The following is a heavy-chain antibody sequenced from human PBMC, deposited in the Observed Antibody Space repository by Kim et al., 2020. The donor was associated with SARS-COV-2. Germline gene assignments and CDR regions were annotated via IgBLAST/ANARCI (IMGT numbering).Heavy chain of an antibody. CDR2: LSGSGGST. V-gene: IGHV3-23*01. D-gene: IGHD2-8*01. CDR1: GFTFSICA. Sequence: GGSLRLSCAASGFTFSICAMSWVRQAPGKGLEWVSSLSGSGGSTYYADSVKGRFTISRDSAKNTLYLQMNSLRAEDTAVYFCAKNGGNYYDNWGQGSLVTVSS. J-gene: IGHJ4*01. CDR3: AKNGGNYYDN.